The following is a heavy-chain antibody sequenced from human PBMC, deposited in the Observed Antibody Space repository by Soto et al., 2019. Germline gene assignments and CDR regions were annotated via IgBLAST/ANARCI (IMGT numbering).Heavy chain of an antibody. Sequence: QVQLVESGGGVVQPGGSLRLSCAASGFTFRNHAMHWVRQAPGKGLECLAVIAHDGSNAFYRDSVKGRFTVSRDNSKNTLYLYMNSRRSEDTGVYYCARGEREDILVVVGARPGEYGTDIWGHGTTVIVSS. CDR3: ARGEREDILVVVGARPGEYGTDI. D-gene: IGHD2-15*01. CDR1: GFTFRNHA. J-gene: IGHJ6*02. V-gene: IGHV3-30-3*01. CDR2: IAHDGSNA.